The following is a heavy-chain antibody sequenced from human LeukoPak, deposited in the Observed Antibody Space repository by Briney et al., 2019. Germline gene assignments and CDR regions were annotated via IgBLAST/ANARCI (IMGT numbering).Heavy chain of an antibody. D-gene: IGHD6-19*01. J-gene: IGHJ4*02. Sequence: GGSLRLSCAASGFTFIDYDMHWVRQVIGKGLEWVSAIGIRGDTHYSGSVKGRFTISRENAESSLYLQMNSLRAEDTAVYYCARDQGRWIAVAGLFDYWGQGTLVTVSS. CDR1: GFTFIDYD. CDR3: ARDQGRWIAVAGLFDY. V-gene: IGHV3-13*01. CDR2: IGIRGDT.